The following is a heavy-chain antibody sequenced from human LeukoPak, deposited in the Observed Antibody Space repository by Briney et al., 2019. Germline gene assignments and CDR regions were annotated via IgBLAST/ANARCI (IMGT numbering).Heavy chain of an antibody. CDR2: INHSGST. CDR1: GGSFSGYY. J-gene: IGHJ4*02. Sequence: TSSETLSLTCAVYGGSFSGYYWSWIRQPPGKGLEWIGEINHSGSTNYNPSLKSRVTISVDTSKNQFSLKLSSVTAADTAVYYCARGEWELRPFDYWGQGTLVTVSS. V-gene: IGHV4-34*01. D-gene: IGHD1-26*01. CDR3: ARGEWELRPFDY.